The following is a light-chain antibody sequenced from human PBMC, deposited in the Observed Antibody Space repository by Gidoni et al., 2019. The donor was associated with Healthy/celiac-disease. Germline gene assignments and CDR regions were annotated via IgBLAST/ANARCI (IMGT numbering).Light chain of an antibody. Sequence: DIVMTQSPLSLPVTPGEPASISCRSSQSLLHRNGYNTLDWYRQKPGQSPQLLIYLGSNRASGVPDRFSGSGSGTDFTLKLSRVEAEDVWVYYCMQALQTWTFXQXTKVEIK. CDR3: MQALQTWT. V-gene: IGKV2-28*01. CDR1: QSLLHRNGYNT. CDR2: LGS. J-gene: IGKJ1*01.